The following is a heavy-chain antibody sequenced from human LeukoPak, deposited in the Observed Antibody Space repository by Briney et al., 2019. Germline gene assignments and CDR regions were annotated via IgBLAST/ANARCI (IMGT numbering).Heavy chain of an antibody. V-gene: IGHV3-53*01. CDR1: GFTVSGNY. D-gene: IGHD4-17*01. CDR3: AKIRRPDYGDYGAYDY. J-gene: IGHJ4*02. Sequence: GGSLRLSCAVSGFTVSGNYMSWVRQAPGKGLEWVSLIYSGGTTYYADSVKGRFTISRDNSKNTLYLQMNSLRAEDTAVYYCAKIRRPDYGDYGAYDYWGQGTLVTVSS. CDR2: IYSGGTT.